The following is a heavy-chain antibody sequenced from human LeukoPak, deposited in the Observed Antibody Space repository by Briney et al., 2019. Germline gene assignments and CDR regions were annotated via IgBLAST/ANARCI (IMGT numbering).Heavy chain of an antibody. CDR3: AKEGIYYDSSGYSAR. CDR2: ISGSGGST. Sequence: GGSLILSCAASGFTFSSYAMSWVRQAPGKGLEWVSAISGSGGSTYYADSVKGRVTISRDNSKNTLYLQMNSLRAEDTAVYYCAKEGIYYDSSGYSARWGQGTLVTVSS. V-gene: IGHV3-23*01. D-gene: IGHD3-22*01. J-gene: IGHJ4*02. CDR1: GFTFSSYA.